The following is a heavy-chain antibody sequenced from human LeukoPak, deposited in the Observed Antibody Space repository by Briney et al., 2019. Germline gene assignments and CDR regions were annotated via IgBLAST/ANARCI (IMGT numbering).Heavy chain of an antibody. V-gene: IGHV3-48*04. CDR2: ISSSSSTI. CDR3: AREEGSYYYDSSGSNYYYGMDV. Sequence: PGGSLRLSCAASGFTFSSYSMNWVRQAPGKGLEWVSYISSSSSTIYYADSVKGRFTISRDNAKNSLYLQMNSLRAEGTAVYYCAREEGSYYYDSSGSNYYYGMDVWGQGTTVTVSS. CDR1: GFTFSSYS. D-gene: IGHD3-22*01. J-gene: IGHJ6*02.